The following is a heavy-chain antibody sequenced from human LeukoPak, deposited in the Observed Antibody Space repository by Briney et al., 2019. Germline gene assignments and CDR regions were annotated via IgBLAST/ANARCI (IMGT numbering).Heavy chain of an antibody. V-gene: IGHV3-21*01. CDR3: ARGHGSGSYYNTNAHFDY. CDR2: IGSSSGYI. Sequence: GGSLRLSCAASGFTFSSYSMNWVRQAPGKGLEWVSSIGSSSGYIYYADSVKGRLTISRDNAENSLYLRMNSLRAEDTAVYYCARGHGSGSYYNTNAHFDYWGQGNLVTVSS. J-gene: IGHJ4*02. D-gene: IGHD3-10*01. CDR1: GFTFSSYS.